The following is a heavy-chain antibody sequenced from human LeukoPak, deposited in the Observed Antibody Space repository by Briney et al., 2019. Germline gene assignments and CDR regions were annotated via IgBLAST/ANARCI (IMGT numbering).Heavy chain of an antibody. V-gene: IGHV4-39*07. J-gene: IGHJ5*02. CDR1: GGSISSSSYY. D-gene: IGHD6-6*01. CDR2: IYYSGST. CDR3: ARVFISRPRIAARQPREFNWFDP. Sequence: SETLSLTCTVSGGSISSSSYYWGWIRQPPGKGLEWIGSIYYSGSTYYNPSLKSRVTISVDTSKNQFSLKLSSVTAADTAVYYCARVFISRPRIAARQPREFNWFDPWGQGTLVTVSS.